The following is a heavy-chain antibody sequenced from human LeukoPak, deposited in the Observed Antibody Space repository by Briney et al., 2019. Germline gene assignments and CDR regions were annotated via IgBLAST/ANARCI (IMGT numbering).Heavy chain of an antibody. CDR3: ARGRIKLGYFDY. CDR1: GGTFSSYA. CDR2: IIPIFGTA. Sequence: VASVKVSCKASGGTFSSYAISWVRQAPGQGLEWMGGIIPIFGTANYAQKFQGRVTITTDESTSTAYMELSSLRSEDTAVYYCARGRIKLGYFDYWGQGTLVTVSS. D-gene: IGHD7-27*01. V-gene: IGHV1-69*05. J-gene: IGHJ4*02.